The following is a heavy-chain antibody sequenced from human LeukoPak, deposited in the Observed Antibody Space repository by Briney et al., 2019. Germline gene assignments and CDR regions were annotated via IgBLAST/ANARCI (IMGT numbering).Heavy chain of an antibody. Sequence: KPSETVSLTCTVSGGSISSYYWRWIRQPPGKGLEWIGEINHSGSTNYNPSLKSRVTISVDTSKNQFSLKLSSVTAADTAVYYCARGSEGGYSSSWYVEFFDYWGQGTLVTVSS. J-gene: IGHJ4*02. CDR1: GGSISSYY. CDR3: ARGSEGGYSSSWYVEFFDY. V-gene: IGHV4-34*01. CDR2: INHSGST. D-gene: IGHD6-13*01.